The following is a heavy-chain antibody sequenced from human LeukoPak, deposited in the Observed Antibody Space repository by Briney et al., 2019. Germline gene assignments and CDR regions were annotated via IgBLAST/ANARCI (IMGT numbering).Heavy chain of an antibody. Sequence: PSETLSLTCTVSGGSISSYYWSWIRQPPGKGLEWIGYIYYSGSTNYNPSLKSRVTISVDTSKNQFSLKLSSVTAADTAVYYCAREGSGSYNAFDIWGQGTMVTVSS. V-gene: IGHV4-59*01. J-gene: IGHJ3*02. CDR2: IYYSGST. CDR3: AREGSGSYNAFDI. D-gene: IGHD1-26*01. CDR1: GGSISSYY.